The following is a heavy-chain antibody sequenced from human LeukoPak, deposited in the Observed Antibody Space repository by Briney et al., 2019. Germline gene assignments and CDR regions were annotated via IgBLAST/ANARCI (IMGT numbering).Heavy chain of an antibody. J-gene: IGHJ4*02. CDR3: AGRRRPSYCGGDCYSPDDY. V-gene: IGHV4-39*07. CDR1: VGSICSSSDY. D-gene: IGHD2-21*02. Sequence: SETLSLTRAFSVGSICSSSDYWGWIRQPPGKGLEWIGRSYYSGSTYYNPSVKSQVTLSLNTSKNQFSLKLSDVTAPDTALLYRAGRRRPSYCGGDCYSPDDYWGQGTLVTVSS. CDR2: SYYSGST.